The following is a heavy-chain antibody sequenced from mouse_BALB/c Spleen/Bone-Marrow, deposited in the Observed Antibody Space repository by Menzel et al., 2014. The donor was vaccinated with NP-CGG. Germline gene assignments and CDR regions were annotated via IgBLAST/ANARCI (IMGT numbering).Heavy chain of an antibody. J-gene: IGHJ3*01. Sequence: EVNVVESGGDLVQPGGSRKLSCAASGFTFSAFGMHWVRPAPERGLEWVAYIISGSNTIYYSDKVKGRFTISRDNPKNTLFLQVTSLRSEDTAMYYCARSRYDVGWFAYWGQGTLVTVSA. CDR2: IISGSNTI. CDR1: GFTFSAFG. V-gene: IGHV5-17*02. D-gene: IGHD2-14*01. CDR3: ARSRYDVGWFAY.